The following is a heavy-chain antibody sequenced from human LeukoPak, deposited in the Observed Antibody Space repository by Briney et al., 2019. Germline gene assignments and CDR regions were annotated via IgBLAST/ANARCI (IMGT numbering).Heavy chain of an antibody. CDR1: GGSISSSSYY. V-gene: IGHV4-39*07. J-gene: IGHJ4*02. CDR2: IYYTGST. Sequence: PSETLSLTSTVSGGSISSSSYYSGWIRQPPGKRQVWIGSIYYTGSTYYNPSLKSRVTISVDTSKNQFSLKLSSVTAADTAVYYCARDRVEMATAGGYDYWGQGTLVTVSS. D-gene: IGHD5-24*01. CDR3: ARDRVEMATAGGYDY.